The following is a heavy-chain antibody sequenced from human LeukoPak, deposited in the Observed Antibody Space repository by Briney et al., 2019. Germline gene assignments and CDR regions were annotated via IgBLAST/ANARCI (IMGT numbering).Heavy chain of an antibody. CDR2: ISNNGGST. CDR3: VKGDRIGGRTYYYGMDV. Sequence: PGGSLRLSCSVSGFTFSSYAMHWVRQGPGKGLEYVSSISNNGGSTYYADSVKGRFTISRDNSKNTLYLQMSSLRGEDTAVYYSVKGDRIGGRTYYYGMDVWGQGTTVTVSS. CDR1: GFTFSSYA. J-gene: IGHJ6*02. D-gene: IGHD1-14*01. V-gene: IGHV3-64D*06.